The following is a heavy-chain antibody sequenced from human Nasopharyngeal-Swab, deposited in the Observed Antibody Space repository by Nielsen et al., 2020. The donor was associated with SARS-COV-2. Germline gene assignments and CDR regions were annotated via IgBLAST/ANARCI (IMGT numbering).Heavy chain of an antibody. CDR1: GFTFSNAW. J-gene: IGHJ4*02. CDR2: ISSSGSTI. Sequence: GGSLRLSCAASGFTFSNAWMNWVRQAPGKGLEWVSYISSSGSTIYYADSVKGRFTISRDNAKNSLYLQMNSLRAEDTAVYYCAKIPNYYDSSGYWGQGTLVTVSS. V-gene: IGHV3-48*04. CDR3: AKIPNYYDSSGY. D-gene: IGHD3-22*01.